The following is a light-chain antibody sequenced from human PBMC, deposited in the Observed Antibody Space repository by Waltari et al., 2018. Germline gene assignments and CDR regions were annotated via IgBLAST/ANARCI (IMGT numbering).Light chain of an antibody. CDR1: QGVNVY. CDR2: AAS. V-gene: IGKV1-9*01. Sequence: IQLTQSPSSLSASVGDRVTITCRASQGVNVYLAWYQQKPGKAPKLLIYAASTLQSGVSSRFSGSGSGTDFTLTISSLEPQDFAIYYCQQRTNWPQTFGQGTKLEIK. CDR3: QQRTNWPQT. J-gene: IGKJ2*01.